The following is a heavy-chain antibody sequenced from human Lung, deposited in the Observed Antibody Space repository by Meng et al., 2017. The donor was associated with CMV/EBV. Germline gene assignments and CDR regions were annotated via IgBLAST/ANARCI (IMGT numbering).Heavy chain of an antibody. J-gene: IGHJ4*02. CDR1: GFTFDDYT. D-gene: IGHD3-22*01. Sequence: EVQVVESGWVVVMPGGFLRLSCVASGFTFDDYTMHGVRQPPGKGLEWVSLISWDGGSTYYADSVEGRFTISRDNMKNSLYLQMNTLTSEDTALYYCARGYDSSGYLDYWGQGTLVTVSS. CDR2: ISWDGGST. CDR3: ARGYDSSGYLDY. V-gene: IGHV3-43*01.